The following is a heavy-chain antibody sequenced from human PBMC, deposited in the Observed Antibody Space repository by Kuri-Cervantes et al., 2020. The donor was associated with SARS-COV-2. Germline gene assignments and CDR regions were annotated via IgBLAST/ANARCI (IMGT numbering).Heavy chain of an antibody. Sequence: GGSLRFSCAASGFTFSSYWMSWVRQAPGKGLEWVANIKQDGSEKYYVDSVKGRFTIYRDNAKNSLYLQMNSLRAEDTAVFYCARDSRGDLQYIYGMDVWGQGTTVTVSS. CDR3: ARDSRGDLQYIYGMDV. CDR2: IKQDGSEK. V-gene: IGHV3-7*03. J-gene: IGHJ6*02. D-gene: IGHD3-10*01. CDR1: GFTFSSYW.